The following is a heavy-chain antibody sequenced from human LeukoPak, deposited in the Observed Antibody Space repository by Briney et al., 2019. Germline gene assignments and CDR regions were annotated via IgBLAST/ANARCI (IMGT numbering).Heavy chain of an antibody. D-gene: IGHD6-19*01. V-gene: IGHV1-2*02. J-gene: IGHJ4*02. CDR1: GYTFACYY. CDR2: INPNSGGT. Sequence: ASVKVSCKASGYTFACYYMHWVRQAPGQGLEWMGWINPNSGGTNYAQKFQGRVTMTRDTSISTAYMELSRLRSDDTAVYYCARVWGIAVAGSLTPTLGALDYWGQGTLVTVSS. CDR3: ARVWGIAVAGSLTPTLGALDY.